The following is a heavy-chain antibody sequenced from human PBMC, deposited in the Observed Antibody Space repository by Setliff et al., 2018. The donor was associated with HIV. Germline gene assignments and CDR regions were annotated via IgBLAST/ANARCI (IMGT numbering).Heavy chain of an antibody. J-gene: IGHJ3*02. CDR1: GDSINSHF. CDR2: ISSTGAA. CDR3: ARGGKRAFDI. V-gene: IGHV4-59*11. Sequence: SETLSLTCTVSGDSINSHFWTWIRQSPRKGLEWIGYISSTGAAWYNPSLKSRVTMSIDTSKIHFSLTLSSVNGADTALYFCARGGKRAFDIWGQGAMVTVSS.